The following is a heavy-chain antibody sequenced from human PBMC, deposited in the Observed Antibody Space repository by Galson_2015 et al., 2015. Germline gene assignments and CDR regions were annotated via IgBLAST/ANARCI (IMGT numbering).Heavy chain of an antibody. Sequence: QSGAEVKKPGESLKISCTGSGYSFTSYWIGWVRQMPGKGLEWMGIIYPGDSDTRYSPSFQGQVTISADKSISTAYLQWSSLKASDTAMYYCARQSRYFDYGNSWFDPWGQGTLVTVSS. V-gene: IGHV5-51*01. CDR3: ARQSRYFDYGNSWFDP. CDR1: GYSFTSYW. J-gene: IGHJ5*02. D-gene: IGHD3-9*01. CDR2: IYPGDSDT.